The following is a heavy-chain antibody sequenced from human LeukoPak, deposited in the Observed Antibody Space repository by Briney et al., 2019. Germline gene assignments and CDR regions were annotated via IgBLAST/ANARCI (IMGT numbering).Heavy chain of an antibody. CDR1: GGTFSSYT. J-gene: IGHJ4*02. V-gene: IGHV1-69*02. Sequence: GASVKVSCKASGGTFSSYTISWVRQAPGQGLEWMGRIIPILGIANYAQKFQGRVTITADKSTSTAYMELSSLRPEDTAVYYCAGEDSSSDRFDYWGQGTLVTVSS. D-gene: IGHD6-6*01. CDR3: AGEDSSSDRFDY. CDR2: IIPILGIA.